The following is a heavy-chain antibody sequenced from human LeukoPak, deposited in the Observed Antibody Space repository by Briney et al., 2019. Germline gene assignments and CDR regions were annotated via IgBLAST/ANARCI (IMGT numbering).Heavy chain of an antibody. Sequence: SETLSLTCTVSGGSISSHYWSWIRQPPGKGLEWIGYIYYSGSTNYNPSLKSRVTISVDTSKNQFSLKLRSVTAADTAVYYCAREQGGSYYYDSSGYVHWGQGTLVTVSS. J-gene: IGHJ4*02. CDR1: GGSISSHY. CDR2: IYYSGST. D-gene: IGHD3-22*01. V-gene: IGHV4-59*11. CDR3: AREQGGSYYYDSSGYVH.